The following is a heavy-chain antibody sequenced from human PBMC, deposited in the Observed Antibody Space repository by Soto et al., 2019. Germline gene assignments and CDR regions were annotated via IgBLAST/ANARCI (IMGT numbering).Heavy chain of an antibody. D-gene: IGHD6-19*01. CDR3: ARGLSNGWLNWFDP. V-gene: IGHV4-30-4*01. J-gene: IGHJ5*02. CDR2: IYYSGST. CDR1: GGSISSGDYY. Sequence: PSETLSLTCTVSGGSISSGDYYWSWIRQPPGKGLEWIGYIYYSGSTYYNPSLKSRVTISVDTSKNQFSLKLSSVTAADTAVYYCARGLSNGWLNWFDPWGQGTLVTVSS.